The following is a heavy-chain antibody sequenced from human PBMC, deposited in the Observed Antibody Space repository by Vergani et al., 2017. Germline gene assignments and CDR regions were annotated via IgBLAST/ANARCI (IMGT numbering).Heavy chain of an antibody. D-gene: IGHD6-19*01. CDR1: GFTFDDYT. CDR3: AKDISGWPKYYCYYYDMDV. V-gene: IGHV3-43*01. CDR2: ISWDGGST. Sequence: EVPLVESGGVVVQPGGSLRLSCAASGFTFDDYTMHWVRQAPGKGLEWVSLISWDGGSTYYADSVKGRFTISRDNSKNSLYLQMNSLRTEDTALYYYAKDISGWPKYYCYYYDMDVWGQGP. J-gene: IGHJ6*02.